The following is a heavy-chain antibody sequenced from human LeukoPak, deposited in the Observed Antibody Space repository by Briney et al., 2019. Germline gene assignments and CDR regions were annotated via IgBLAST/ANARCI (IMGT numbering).Heavy chain of an antibody. CDR3: AKSGYNRFDY. J-gene: IGHJ4*02. D-gene: IGHD5-24*01. CDR2: IKGDGSET. V-gene: IGHV3-74*01. Sequence: GGSLRLSCAASGFTLKNHWMHWVRQAPGKGLVWVSRIKGDGSETSDADSVKGRFIISRDNAKNTLYLQMNSLRAEDTAVYYCAKSGYNRFDYWGQGTLVTVSS. CDR1: GFTLKNHW.